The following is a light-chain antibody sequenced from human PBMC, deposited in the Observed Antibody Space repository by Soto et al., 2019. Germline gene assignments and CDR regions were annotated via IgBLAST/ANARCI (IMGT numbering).Light chain of an antibody. CDR3: QQYSNWPWT. CDR2: GAS. Sequence: DIVLTQSPGPLSLSPGERATLSCRASQSVTNNYLAWYQQKPGQAPRLLIHGASTRATGFPARFSGSGSGTDFTLTISSLQSEDFAVYYCQQYSNWPWTFGQGTKVDIK. J-gene: IGKJ1*01. V-gene: IGKV3-15*01. CDR1: QSVTNN.